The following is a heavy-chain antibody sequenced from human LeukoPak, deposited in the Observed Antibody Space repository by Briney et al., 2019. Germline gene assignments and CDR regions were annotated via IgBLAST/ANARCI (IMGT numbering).Heavy chain of an antibody. J-gene: IGHJ3*02. V-gene: IGHV4-61*01. CDR1: GGSVSSGSYY. D-gene: IGHD4-17*01. Sequence: PSATLSLTGTGSGGSVSSGSYYSSWIRQPPGKGLEWIGYIYYSGSTNYNPSLKSRVAISVDASKNQFSLQLSSVTAADTAVYYCARGATVTTAFDIWGQGTMVTVSS. CDR3: ARGATVTTAFDI. CDR2: IYYSGST.